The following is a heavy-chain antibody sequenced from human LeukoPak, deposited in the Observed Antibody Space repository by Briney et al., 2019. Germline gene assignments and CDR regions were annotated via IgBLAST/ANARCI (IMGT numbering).Heavy chain of an antibody. V-gene: IGHV4-38-2*02. J-gene: IGHJ4*02. CDR1: GYSISSAYY. CDR3: ARGANYGGNSLY. CDR2: IYHSGST. Sequence: PSETLSLTCTVSGYSISSAYYWGWIRQPPGKGLEWIGSIYHSGSTYYNPSLKSRVTISVDTSKNQFSLKLSSVTAADTAVYYCARGANYGGNSLYWGQGTLVTVSS. D-gene: IGHD4-23*01.